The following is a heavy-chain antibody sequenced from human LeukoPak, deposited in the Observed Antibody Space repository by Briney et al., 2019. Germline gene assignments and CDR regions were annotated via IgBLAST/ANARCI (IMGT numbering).Heavy chain of an antibody. CDR3: ARDRADYDFWSGYYYYGMDV. Sequence: SGGSLRLSCTASGFTFGDYAMSWVRQAPGKGLEWVAVIWYDGSNKYYADSVKGRFTISRDNSKNTLYLQMNSLGAEDTAVYYCARDRADYDFWSGYYYYGMDVWGQGTTVTVSS. CDR1: GFTFGDYA. V-gene: IGHV3-33*01. D-gene: IGHD3-3*01. CDR2: IWYDGSNK. J-gene: IGHJ6*02.